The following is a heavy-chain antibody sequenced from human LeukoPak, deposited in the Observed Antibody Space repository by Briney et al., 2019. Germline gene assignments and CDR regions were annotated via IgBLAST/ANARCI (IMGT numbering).Heavy chain of an antibody. CDR1: GFTFSSYD. J-gene: IGHJ4*02. CDR3: AKDSIGLLWFGEAVGDY. V-gene: IGHV3-30*02. CDR2: IRYDGSNK. D-gene: IGHD3-10*01. Sequence: GGSLRLSCAAFGFTFSSYDMHWVRQAPGKGLEWVAFIRYDGSNKYYADSVKGRFTISRDNSKNTLYLQMNSLRAEDTAVYDCAKDSIGLLWFGEAVGDYWGQGTLVTVSS.